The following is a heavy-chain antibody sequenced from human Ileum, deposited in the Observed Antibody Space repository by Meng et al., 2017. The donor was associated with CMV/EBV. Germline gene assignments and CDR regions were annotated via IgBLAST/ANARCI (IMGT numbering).Heavy chain of an antibody. CDR1: GGSFSGYY. CDR3: ARVRLGDATRVDY. CDR2: INHSGST. V-gene: IGHV4-34*01. J-gene: IGHJ4*02. D-gene: IGHD5-24*01. Sequence: CAVYGGSFSGYYWSWLRQPPGKGLGWIGEINHSGSTNYNPSLKSRVTISVDTSKNQFSLKLSSVTAADTAVYYCARVRLGDATRVDYWGQGTLVTVSS.